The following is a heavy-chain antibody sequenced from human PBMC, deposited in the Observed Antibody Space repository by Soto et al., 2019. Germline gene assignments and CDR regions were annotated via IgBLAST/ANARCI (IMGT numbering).Heavy chain of an antibody. J-gene: IGHJ4*02. CDR2: INPSGGHT. Sequence: GASVQVSCKASGNTFSNYYIHWVRQAPGQGLEWMGTINPSGGHTTYAQKFLGRVTMTRDSSKNTLYLQMNTLRAEDTAVYYCAKTQNDILDYWGQGTLVTVSS. CDR3: AKTQNDILDY. V-gene: IGHV1-46*01. D-gene: IGHD3-9*01. CDR1: GNTFSNYY.